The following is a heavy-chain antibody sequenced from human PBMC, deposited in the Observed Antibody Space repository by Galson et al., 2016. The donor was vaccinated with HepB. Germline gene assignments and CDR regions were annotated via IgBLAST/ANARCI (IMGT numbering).Heavy chain of an antibody. V-gene: IGHV3-9*01. J-gene: IGHJ4*02. Sequence: SLRLSCAASGFTFDDFAMHWVRQAPGKGLEWVSGISWNSDKIHYADSVKGRFTISRDNAKNSLDLQMNSLRSEDTALYYFTKGTGFFGSPPGHWGPGTLVTVSS. CDR1: GFTFDDFA. CDR2: ISWNSDKI. CDR3: TKGTGFFGSPPGH. D-gene: IGHD3-3*01.